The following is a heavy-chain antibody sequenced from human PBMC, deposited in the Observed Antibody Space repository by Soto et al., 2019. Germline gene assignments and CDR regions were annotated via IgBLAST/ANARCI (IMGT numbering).Heavy chain of an antibody. CDR1: GFTLSSHP. Sequence: QVQLVESGGGVVQPGRSLRLSCAASGFTLSSHPMYWVRQAPGKGLEWVAVISYDGSKKFYADSVKGRFTISRDNSKNTLFLQMNSLGAEDTALYYCARDAYCSGGGCYSGYLDYWGQGTLVTVSS. CDR3: ARDAYCSGGGCYSGYLDY. J-gene: IGHJ4*02. V-gene: IGHV3-30-3*01. D-gene: IGHD2-15*01. CDR2: ISYDGSKK.